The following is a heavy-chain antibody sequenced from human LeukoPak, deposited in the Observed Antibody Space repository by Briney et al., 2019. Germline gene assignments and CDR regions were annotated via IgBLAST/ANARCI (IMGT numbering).Heavy chain of an antibody. J-gene: IGHJ4*02. CDR3: AALYLGQSISTV. CDR1: GFTFSAYE. CDR2: ISSSGSTK. Sequence: GGSLRLSCAASGFTFSAYEVNWVRQAPGKGLEWVSHISSSGSTKHYADSVKGRFTVSRDNAKNSLYLQMNSLRAEDTAVYHCAALYLGQSISTVWGQGTLVTVSS. V-gene: IGHV3-48*03. D-gene: IGHD3-10*01.